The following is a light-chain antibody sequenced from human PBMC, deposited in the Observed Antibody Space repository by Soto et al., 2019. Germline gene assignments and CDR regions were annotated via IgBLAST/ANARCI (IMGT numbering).Light chain of an antibody. CDR3: SSYAGSSL. CDR1: SSDVGGYNY. J-gene: IGLJ2*01. Sequence: QSALTQPPSASGSPGQSVTISCTGTSSDVGGYNYVSWYQQHPGKAHKLMIYEVSKRPSGVPDRFSGSKSGNTASLTVSGLQAEDEADYYCSSYAGSSLFGGGTKVTVL. V-gene: IGLV2-8*01. CDR2: EVS.